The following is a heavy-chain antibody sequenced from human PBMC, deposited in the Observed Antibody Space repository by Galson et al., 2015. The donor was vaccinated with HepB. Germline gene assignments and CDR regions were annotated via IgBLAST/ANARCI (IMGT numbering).Heavy chain of an antibody. CDR3: ARGTLRLVVTASFLDY. J-gene: IGHJ4*02. CDR2: INHSGST. CDR1: GGSFSGSY. D-gene: IGHD2-21*02. Sequence: SETLSLTCAVYGGSFSGSYWSWIRQPPGKGLEWIGEINHSGSTNYNPSLKSRVTISVDTSKNQFSLKLSSVTAADTAVYYCARGTLRLVVTASFLDYWGQGTLVTVSS. V-gene: IGHV4-34*01.